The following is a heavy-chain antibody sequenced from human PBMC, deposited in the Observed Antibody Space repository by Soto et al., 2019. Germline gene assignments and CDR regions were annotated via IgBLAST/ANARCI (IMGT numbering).Heavy chain of an antibody. J-gene: IGHJ6*02. CDR1: GYSFTSYW. V-gene: IGHV5-51*01. CDR2: IYPGDSNT. D-gene: IGHD3-3*01. CDR3: ACYVYDFWSGHPNPRYYYGMDV. Sequence: GESLKISCKGSGYSFTSYWIGWVRQMPGKGLEWMGIIYPGDSNTRYSPSLQGQVTISVDKSISTAYLQWSSLKATDTAMYYCACYVYDFWSGHPNPRYYYGMDVWGQGTTVTVSS.